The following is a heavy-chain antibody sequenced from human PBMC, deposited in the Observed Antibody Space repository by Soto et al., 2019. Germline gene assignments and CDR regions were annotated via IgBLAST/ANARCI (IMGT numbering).Heavy chain of an antibody. J-gene: IGHJ4*02. CDR3: AREGTHSAAAFLDY. V-gene: IGHV4-59*13. CDR2: IYYSGSA. Sequence: SETLSLTCTVSGDSISGFYWSWIRQPPGRGLEWIGYIYYSGSANYNPSLRSRVTISVDTSKNQFSLKLNSVTSADTAVYYCAREGTHSAAAFLDYWGQGSLVTVSS. D-gene: IGHD2-2*01. CDR1: GDSISGFY.